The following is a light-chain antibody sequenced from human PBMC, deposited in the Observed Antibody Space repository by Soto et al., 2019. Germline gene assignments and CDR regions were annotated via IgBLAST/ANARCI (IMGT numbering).Light chain of an antibody. V-gene: IGKV3-20*01. J-gene: IGKJ1*01. CDR2: GAS. Sequence: EIVFTQAPGTPSLSPGERATLSSRASQSVSNNYLAWYQQKPGQAPRLLIYGASNRATGIPDRFSGSGSGTDFTLTISRLEPEDFAIYYRQQSYSSPQTFGQGTKVDIK. CDR3: QQSYSSPQT. CDR1: QSVSNNY.